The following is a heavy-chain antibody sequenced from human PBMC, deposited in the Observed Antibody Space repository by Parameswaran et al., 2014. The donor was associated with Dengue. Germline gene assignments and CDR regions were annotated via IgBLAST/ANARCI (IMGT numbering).Heavy chain of an antibody. CDR3: ARGRRGSGWFITRYYYYGMDV. V-gene: IGHV4-34*01. CDR2: INHSGST. D-gene: IGHD6-19*01. Sequence: WIRQPPGKGLEWIGEINHSGSTNYNPSLKSRVTISVDTSKNQFSLKLSSVTAADTAVYYCARGRRGSGWFITRYYYYGMDVWGQGTTVTVSS. J-gene: IGHJ6*02.